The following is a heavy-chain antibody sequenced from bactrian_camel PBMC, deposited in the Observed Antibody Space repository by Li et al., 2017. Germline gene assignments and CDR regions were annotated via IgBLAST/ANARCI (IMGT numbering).Heavy chain of an antibody. V-gene: IGHV3S63*01. D-gene: IGHD3*01. CDR2: IVSDGRT. Sequence: QLVESGGGSVQAGETLTLSCTVSGFSVDDSAMAWYRQAPGHECQLVSTIVSDGRTYYADSVKGRFTISQDNAKNTVYLQLDSLKTEDMAMYYCAKGRANRRDSFDYWGQGTQVTVS. J-gene: IGHJ6*01. CDR3: AKGRANRRDSFDY. CDR1: GFSVDDSA.